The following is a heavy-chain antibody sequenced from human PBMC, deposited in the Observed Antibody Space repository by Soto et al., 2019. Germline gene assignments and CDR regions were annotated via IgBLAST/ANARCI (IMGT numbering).Heavy chain of an antibody. J-gene: IGHJ4*02. Sequence: EVQLAESGGGLVQPGGSLRLSCAASGFTFSSHWMHWVRQAPGKGLVWVSRIIGDGNEITYADSVKGRFTISRDNAKNTVILQMTSLRAEDTAVYYCVRGQVRGNDRHFDYWGQGTLVTVSS. CDR1: GFTFSSHW. CDR3: VRGQVRGNDRHFDY. V-gene: IGHV3-74*01. D-gene: IGHD3-16*02. CDR2: IIGDGNEI.